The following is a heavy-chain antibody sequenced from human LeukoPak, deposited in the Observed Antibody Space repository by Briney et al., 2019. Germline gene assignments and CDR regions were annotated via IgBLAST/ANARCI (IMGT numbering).Heavy chain of an antibody. V-gene: IGHV3-7*04. CDR2: IHPEGNEK. J-gene: IGHJ4*02. CDR1: GFTFSRFW. Sequence: PGGSLRLSCAASGFTFSRFWMSWVRQAPGKGLEWVANIHPEGNEKYHVDSVKGRFTISRDNAKNLLHLEMESLRVEDTAVYYCARGDDFSGDYWGQGTLVTVSS. D-gene: IGHD3/OR15-3a*01. CDR3: ARGDDFSGDY.